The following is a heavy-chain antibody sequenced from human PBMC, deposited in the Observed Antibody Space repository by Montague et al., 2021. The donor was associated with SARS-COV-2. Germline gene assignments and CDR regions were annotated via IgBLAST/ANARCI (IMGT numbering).Heavy chain of an antibody. CDR2: INHSGST. CDR1: GGSFSGYY. V-gene: IGHV4-34*01. Sequence: SETLSLTCAVYGGSFSGYYWSWIRQPPGKGLEWIGEINHSGSTNYNPSLKSRVTISVDTSKNQFSLKLSSVTAADTAVYYCAGGTITMIVVVITPYYYYALDVWGQGTTVTVSS. CDR3: AGGTITMIVVVITPYYYYALDV. J-gene: IGHJ6*02. D-gene: IGHD3-22*01.